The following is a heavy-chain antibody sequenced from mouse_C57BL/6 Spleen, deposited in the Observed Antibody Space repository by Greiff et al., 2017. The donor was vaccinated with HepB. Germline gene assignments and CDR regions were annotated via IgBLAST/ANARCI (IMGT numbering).Heavy chain of an antibody. J-gene: IGHJ4*01. CDR2: ISDGGSYT. CDR3: ARAEGMDY. V-gene: IGHV5-4*01. Sequence: EVQGVESGGGLVKPGGSLKLSCAASGFTFSSYAMSWVRQTPEKRLEWVATISDGGSYTYYPDNVKGRFTISRDNAKNNLYLQMSHLKSEDTAMYYCARAEGMDYWGQGTSVTVSS. CDR1: GFTFSSYA.